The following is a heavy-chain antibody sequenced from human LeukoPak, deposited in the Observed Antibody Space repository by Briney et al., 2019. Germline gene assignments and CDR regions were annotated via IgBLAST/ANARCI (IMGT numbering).Heavy chain of an antibody. J-gene: IGHJ5*02. CDR2: INPSGGST. CDR3: ARSFVPYDSNRWYGFDP. Sequence: ASVKVSCKASGYTFTSYYMHWVRQAPGQGLERMGIINPSGGSTSYAQKLQGRVTMTTDTSTSTAYMELRSLRSDDTAVYYCARSFVPYDSNRWYGFDPWGQGTLVTVSS. D-gene: IGHD6-13*01. V-gene: IGHV1-46*01. CDR1: GYTFTSYY.